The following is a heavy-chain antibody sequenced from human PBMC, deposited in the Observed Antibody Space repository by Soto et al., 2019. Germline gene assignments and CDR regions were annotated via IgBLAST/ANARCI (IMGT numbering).Heavy chain of an antibody. V-gene: IGHV5-10-1*01. CDR2: IDPSDSYT. Sequence: PGESLKISCKGSGYSFTSYWISWVRQMPGKGLEWMGRIDPSDSYTNYSPSFQGHVTISADKSISTAYLQWSSLKASDTAMYYCARQRGSYSVNSDYWGQGTLVTVSS. J-gene: IGHJ4*02. CDR3: ARQRGSYSVNSDY. D-gene: IGHD1-26*01. CDR1: GYSFTSYW.